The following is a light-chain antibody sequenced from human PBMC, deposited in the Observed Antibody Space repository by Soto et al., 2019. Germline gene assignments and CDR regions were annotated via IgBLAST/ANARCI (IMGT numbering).Light chain of an antibody. CDR1: QNIYSN. Sequence: IVMTQSPATLSVSPGERATLPCRASQNIYSNIAWYQQRPGQAPRLLIYRASTRATGVPDRFSASGSGTYFTLTISRLEPEDAAVYYCQQYISSPLTFGQGTKVDIK. V-gene: IGKV3-15*01. CDR2: RAS. CDR3: QQYISSPLT. J-gene: IGKJ1*01.